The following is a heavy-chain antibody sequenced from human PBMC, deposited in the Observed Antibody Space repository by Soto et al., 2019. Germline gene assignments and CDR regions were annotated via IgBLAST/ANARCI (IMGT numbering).Heavy chain of an antibody. CDR3: ARGTGGGNTHFDY. J-gene: IGHJ4*02. D-gene: IGHD2-15*01. V-gene: IGHV4-30-2*01. CDR1: GGSISSGGYS. Sequence: PSETLSLTCAVSGGSISSGGYSWSWIRQPPGKGLEWIGYIYHSGSTYYNPSLKSRVTISVDRSKNQFSLRLSSVTAADTAVYYCARGTGGGNTHFDYWGQGTLVTVSS. CDR2: IYHSGST.